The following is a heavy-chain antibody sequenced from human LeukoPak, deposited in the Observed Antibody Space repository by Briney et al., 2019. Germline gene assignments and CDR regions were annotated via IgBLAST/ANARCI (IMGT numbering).Heavy chain of an antibody. CDR2: VNLQGST. Sequence: PSETLSLTCDVSGGSITQTNYWTWVRQPPGKGLEWIGEVNLQGSTNYNPSLMRRVAISVDTSANHVSLQLTSVTAADTAVYYCARVLTTVTTTLNYFDYWGQGTLVTVSS. CDR3: ARVLTTVTTTLNYFDY. D-gene: IGHD4-17*01. CDR1: GGSITQTNY. J-gene: IGHJ4*02. V-gene: IGHV4-4*02.